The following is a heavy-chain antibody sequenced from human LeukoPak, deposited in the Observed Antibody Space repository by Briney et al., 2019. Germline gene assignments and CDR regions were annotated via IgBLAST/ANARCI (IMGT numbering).Heavy chain of an antibody. CDR2: ISYDGNNK. CDR3: AYRADY. CDR1: GFTFSTYA. Sequence: GRSLRLSCAASGFTFSTYAMHWVRQAPGKGLEWVTLISYDGNNKYYADSVKGRFTISRDNSKNTLYLQMNSLRAEDTAVFYCAYRADYWGQGTLVTVSS. J-gene: IGHJ4*02. V-gene: IGHV3-30-3*01.